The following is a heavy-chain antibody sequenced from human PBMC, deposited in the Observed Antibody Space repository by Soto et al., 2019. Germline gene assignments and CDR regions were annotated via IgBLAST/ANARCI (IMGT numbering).Heavy chain of an antibody. J-gene: IGHJ6*02. Sequence: QVQLVQSGAEVKKPGSSVKVSCKASGGTFSSYAISWVRQAPGQGLEWMGGIIPIFGTANYAQKSQGRVTITADESTSTAYRELSSLRSEDTAVYYCARGGYSGYYYHYSYDAMDVWGQGTTVTVSS. V-gene: IGHV1-69*01. CDR1: GGTFSSYA. CDR3: ARGGYSGYYYHYSYDAMDV. D-gene: IGHD1-26*01. CDR2: IIPIFGTA.